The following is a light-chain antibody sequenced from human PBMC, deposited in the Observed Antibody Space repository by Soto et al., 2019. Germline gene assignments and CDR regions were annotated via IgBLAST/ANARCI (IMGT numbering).Light chain of an antibody. V-gene: IGKV3-20*01. CDR3: QQYGSTPFT. J-gene: IGKJ3*01. Sequence: EIVVTQSPGTLSVSPGERATLSCRASQSVSSNYLAWYQQKPGQAPRLLIYGASSRASDIPDRFSGSGSGTDFTLIISRLEPEDFAMYYCQQYGSTPFTFGPGTKVDVK. CDR2: GAS. CDR1: QSVSSNY.